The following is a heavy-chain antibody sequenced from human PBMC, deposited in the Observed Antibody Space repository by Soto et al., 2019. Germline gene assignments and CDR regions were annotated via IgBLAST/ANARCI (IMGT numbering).Heavy chain of an antibody. CDR1: GGSFSSYY. V-gene: IGHV4-59*01. CDR2: IYYSGST. CDR3: AGMYSSSGYYYGMDV. Sequence: SATVSLTCTVSGGSFSSYYWSWIRQPPGKGLEWIGYIYYSGSTNYNPSLKSRVTISVDTSKNQFSLKLSSVTAADTAVYYCAGMYSSSGYYYGMDVWGQGTTVTVSS. D-gene: IGHD6-6*01. J-gene: IGHJ6*02.